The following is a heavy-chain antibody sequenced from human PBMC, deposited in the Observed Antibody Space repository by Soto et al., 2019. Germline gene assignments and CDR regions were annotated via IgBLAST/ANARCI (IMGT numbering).Heavy chain of an antibody. CDR3: ARDLAKGGGSAGFDY. J-gene: IGHJ4*02. V-gene: IGHV1-2*02. CDR2: IKPNSGGT. Sequence: QVQLVQSGAEVKKPGASVKVSCKASGYTFTGYYIHWVRQAPGQGLEWMGWIKPNSGGTKYPQKSPGRGTMTRDTSIRTVYMSLTGLKSDDTAVYFCARDLAKGGGSAGFDYWGQGTLVAVSS. CDR1: GYTFTGYY. D-gene: IGHD2-15*01.